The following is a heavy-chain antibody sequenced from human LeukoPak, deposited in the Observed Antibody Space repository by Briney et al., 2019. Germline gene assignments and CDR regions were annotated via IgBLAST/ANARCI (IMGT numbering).Heavy chain of an antibody. V-gene: IGHV1-8*03. D-gene: IGHD6-13*01. Sequence: ASVKVSCKASGYTFTSYDINWVRQATGQGLEWMGWMNPNSGNTGYAQKFQGRVTITRNTSISTAYMELSSLRSEDTAVYYRARGLGGAAAGTDHDYWGQGTLVTVSS. CDR1: GYTFTSYD. CDR2: MNPNSGNT. J-gene: IGHJ4*02. CDR3: ARGLGGAAAGTDHDY.